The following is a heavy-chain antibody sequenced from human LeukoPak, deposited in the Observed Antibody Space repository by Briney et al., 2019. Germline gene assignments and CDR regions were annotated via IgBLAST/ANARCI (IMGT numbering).Heavy chain of an antibody. CDR1: GRSISSYY. J-gene: IGHJ5*02. CDR3: ARDRLAVAGTNWFDP. D-gene: IGHD6-19*01. Sequence: SETLSLTCTVSGRSISSYYWSWIRQPPAKGLEWVGYIYYSGSTNYNPSLKSRVTISVDTSKNQFSLKLSSVTAADTAVYYCARDRLAVAGTNWFDPWGQGTLVTVSS. CDR2: IYYSGST. V-gene: IGHV4-59*01.